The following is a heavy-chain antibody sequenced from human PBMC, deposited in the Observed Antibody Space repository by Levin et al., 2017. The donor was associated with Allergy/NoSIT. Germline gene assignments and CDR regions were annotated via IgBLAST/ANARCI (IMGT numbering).Heavy chain of an antibody. CDR3: AKDSRGSWYRAVDY. CDR2: ISGSGGST. CDR1: GFTFSSYA. J-gene: IGHJ4*02. Sequence: GESLKISCAASGFTFSSYALTWVRQAPGKGLEWVSAISGSGGSTYYADSVKGRFTISRDNSKNTLYLQMNSLRADDTAIYYCAKDSRGSWYRAVDYWGQGTLVTVSS. D-gene: IGHD6-13*01. V-gene: IGHV3-23*01.